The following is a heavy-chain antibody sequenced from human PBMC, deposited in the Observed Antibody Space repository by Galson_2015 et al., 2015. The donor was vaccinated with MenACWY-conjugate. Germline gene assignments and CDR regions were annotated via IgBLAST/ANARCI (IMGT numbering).Heavy chain of an antibody. CDR1: GFTFSSYA. D-gene: IGHD1-1*01. Sequence: LRLSCAASGFTFSSYAMHWVRQAPGKGLEWVAFTRFDGSDKNYGDSVKGRVTISRDNSKSTLYLQMNSLRAEDTAVYYCAKGFTHGTYTFHSWGQGTLVTVSS. CDR3: AKGFTHGTYTFHS. CDR2: TRFDGSDK. V-gene: IGHV3-30*02. J-gene: IGHJ4*02.